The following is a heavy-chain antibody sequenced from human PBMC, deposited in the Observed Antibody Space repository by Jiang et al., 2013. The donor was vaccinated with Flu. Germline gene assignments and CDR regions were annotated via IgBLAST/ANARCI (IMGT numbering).Heavy chain of an antibody. CDR2: IRGEAYGGST. D-gene: IGHD6-25*01. CDR1: GFTFGGYA. CDR3: ARSSAQTAQYFQH. J-gene: IGHJ1*01. Sequence: VQLVESGGVVVQPGRSLTLSCTGSGFTFGGYAMSWFRQAPGRVLEWVGFIRGEAYGGSTEYAASVKGRFTISRDDSESIAYLQMNSLKTEDTAVYYCARSSAQTAQYFQHWGQGTLVTVSS. V-gene: IGHV3-49*03.